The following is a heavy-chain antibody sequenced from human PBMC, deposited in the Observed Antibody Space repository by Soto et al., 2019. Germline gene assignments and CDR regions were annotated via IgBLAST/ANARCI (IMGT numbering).Heavy chain of an antibody. J-gene: IGHJ5*02. Sequence: PSETLSLTCTVSGGSISSYYWSWIRQPPGKGLEWIGYIYYSGSTNYNPSLKSRVTISVDTSKNQFSLKLSSVTAADTAVYYCARLDRPYIVGARGYFDPWGQGTLVTVSS. D-gene: IGHD1-26*01. CDR3: ARLDRPYIVGARGYFDP. V-gene: IGHV4-59*08. CDR1: GGSISSYY. CDR2: IYYSGST.